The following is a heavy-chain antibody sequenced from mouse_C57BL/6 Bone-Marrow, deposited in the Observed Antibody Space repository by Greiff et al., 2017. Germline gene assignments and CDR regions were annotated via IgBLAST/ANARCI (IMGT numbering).Heavy chain of an antibody. J-gene: IGHJ4*01. V-gene: IGHV1-81*01. Sequence: VQLQESGAELARPGASVKLSCKASGYTFTSYGISWVKQRTGQGLEWIGEIYPRSGNTYYNEKFKGKATLTAAKSSSTAYMELRSLTSEDSAVYFCARWLLRLYYAMDYWGQGTSVTVSS. CDR3: ARWLLRLYYAMDY. CDR2: IYPRSGNT. D-gene: IGHD2-3*01. CDR1: GYTFTSYG.